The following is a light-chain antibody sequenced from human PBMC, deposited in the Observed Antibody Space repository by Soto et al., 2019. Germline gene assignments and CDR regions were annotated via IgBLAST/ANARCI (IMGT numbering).Light chain of an antibody. CDR2: EVN. J-gene: IGLJ1*01. CDR1: SSDIGTYNL. CDR3: CSYAGSSTLYV. Sequence: QSVLTQPASVSGSPGQSITISCTGTSSDIGTYNLVSWYQQHPGKAPKLMIYEVNKRPSGVSDRFSGSKSGNSAPLTISGLQPGDGADYYCCSYAGSSTLYVFGTGTKVTVL. V-gene: IGLV2-23*02.